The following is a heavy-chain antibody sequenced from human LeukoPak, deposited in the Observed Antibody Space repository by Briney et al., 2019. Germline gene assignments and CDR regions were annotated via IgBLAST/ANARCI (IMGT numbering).Heavy chain of an antibody. CDR3: ASCAQRRDGYSPLDY. CDR2: INAGNGNT. V-gene: IGHV1-3*01. J-gene: IGHJ4*02. CDR1: GYTFTSYA. D-gene: IGHD5-24*01. Sequence: ASVKVSCKASGYTFTSYAMHWVRQAPGQRLEWMGWINAGNGNTKYSQKFQGRVTFTRDTSASTAYMELSSLRSEDTAVYYCASCAQRRDGYSPLDYWGQGTLVTVSS.